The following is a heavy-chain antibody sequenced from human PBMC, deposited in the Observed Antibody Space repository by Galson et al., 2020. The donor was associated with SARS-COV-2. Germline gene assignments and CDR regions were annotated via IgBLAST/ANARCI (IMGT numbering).Heavy chain of an antibody. J-gene: IGHJ4*02. CDR3: ARALCAENHYDGVGIWCYFDY. D-gene: IGHD3-16*01. Sequence: GESLKISCAASGFTFSSYAMHWVRQAPGKGLEWVAVISYDGSNKYYADSVKGRFTISKDNSKNTVYMQMNSLTDEDTGIYYCARALCAENHYDGVGIWCYFDYWGQGTLVTVSS. V-gene: IGHV3-30-3*01. CDR2: ISYDGSNK. CDR1: GFTFSSYA.